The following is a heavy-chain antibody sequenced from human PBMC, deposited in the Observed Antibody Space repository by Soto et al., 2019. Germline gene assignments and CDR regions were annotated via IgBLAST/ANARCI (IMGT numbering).Heavy chain of an antibody. CDR3: AREVVARWGFFDY. CDR2: IYYSGST. Sequence: SETLSLTCTVSGGSISSGDYYWSWIRQPPGKGLEWIGYIYYSGSTYYNPSLKSRVTISVDTSKNQFSLKLSSVTAADTAVYYCAREVVARWGFFDYWGQGTLVTVSS. V-gene: IGHV4-30-4*01. J-gene: IGHJ4*02. CDR1: GGSISSGDYY. D-gene: IGHD2-15*01.